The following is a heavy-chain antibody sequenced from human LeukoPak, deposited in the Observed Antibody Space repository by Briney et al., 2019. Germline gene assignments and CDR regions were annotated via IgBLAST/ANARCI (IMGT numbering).Heavy chain of an antibody. CDR1: GDSISSYY. Sequence: SETLSLTCTVSGDSISSYYWSWIRQPPGKGLEWIGYIYLSGRTYYNPSLKTRVTISVDRSKNQFSLRLSSVTAADTAVYYCARGGGEEFGEYDVFDYWGQGTLVTVSS. J-gene: IGHJ4*02. V-gene: IGHV4-4*08. CDR3: ARGGGEEFGEYDVFDY. D-gene: IGHD3-10*01. CDR2: IYLSGRT.